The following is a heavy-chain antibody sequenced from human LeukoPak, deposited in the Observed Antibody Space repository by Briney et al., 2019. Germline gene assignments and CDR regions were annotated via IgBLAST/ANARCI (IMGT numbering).Heavy chain of an antibody. CDR3: ARVLMGYSYGSPDANYYYGMDV. J-gene: IGHJ6*02. Sequence: SETLSLTCTVSGGSISSYYWTWIRQPAGKGLEWIGRISASGSTNYNPSLKSRVTISVDTSKNQFSLKLSSVTAADTAVYYCARVLMGYSYGSPDANYYYGMDVWGQGTTVTVSS. D-gene: IGHD5-18*01. V-gene: IGHV4-4*07. CDR2: ISASGST. CDR1: GGSISSYY.